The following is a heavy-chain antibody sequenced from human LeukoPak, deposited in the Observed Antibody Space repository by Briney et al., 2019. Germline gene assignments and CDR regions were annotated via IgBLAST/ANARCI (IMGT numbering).Heavy chain of an antibody. Sequence: PSETLSLTCTISGASITNYYWSWIRQPPGKGLDLIGYIYYSGSTNYNPSLKSLVTISFDTSKNHFSLQLRSVTVADTAVYYCARSSGYSYGSHFDYWGQGTLVTVSS. D-gene: IGHD5-18*01. CDR1: GASITNYY. J-gene: IGHJ4*02. CDR3: ARSSGYSYGSHFDY. CDR2: IYYSGST. V-gene: IGHV4-59*01.